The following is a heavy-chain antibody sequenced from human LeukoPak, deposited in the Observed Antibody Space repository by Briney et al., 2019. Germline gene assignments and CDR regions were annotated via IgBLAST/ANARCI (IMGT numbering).Heavy chain of an antibody. CDR3: ARDRATTVTSFDY. D-gene: IGHD4-17*01. CDR1: GFTFSSYS. J-gene: IGHJ4*02. CDR2: ISSSSSYI. Sequence: PGGSLRLSCAASGFTFSSYSMNWVRQAPGKGLEWVSSISSSSSYIYYADSVKGRFTISRDNAKNSLYLQMNSLRAEDTAVYYCARDRATTVTSFDYWGQGTLVTVSS. V-gene: IGHV3-21*01.